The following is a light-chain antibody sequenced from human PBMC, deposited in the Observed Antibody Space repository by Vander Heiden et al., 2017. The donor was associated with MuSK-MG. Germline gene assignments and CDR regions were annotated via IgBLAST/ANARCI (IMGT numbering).Light chain of an antibody. J-gene: IGLJ1*01. CDR3: QSYDSSLSGYV. Sequence: QSVLTQPPSVSGAPGHRVTISCTGSSSNIGAVYGVHWYQQLPGTAPKLLIFGNSNRPSGVPDRFSGSKSGTSASLAITGLQAEDEADYYCQSYDSSLSGYVFGAGTKVTVL. V-gene: IGLV1-40*01. CDR1: SSNIGAVYG. CDR2: GNS.